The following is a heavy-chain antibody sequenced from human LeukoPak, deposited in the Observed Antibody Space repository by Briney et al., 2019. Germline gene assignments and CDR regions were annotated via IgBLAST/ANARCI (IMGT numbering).Heavy chain of an antibody. D-gene: IGHD6-13*01. J-gene: IGHJ6*03. CDR1: GFTFNNYA. V-gene: IGHV3-23*01. CDR2: ISGSGGST. CDR3: AKRAWGGAAGYYYYYMDV. Sequence: GGSLRLSCAASGFTFNNYAMTWVRQAPGKGLEWVSAISGSGGSTYYADSVKGRFTISRDNSKNTLYLQMNSLRAEDTAVYYCAKRAWGGAAGYYYYYMDVWGKGTTVTVSS.